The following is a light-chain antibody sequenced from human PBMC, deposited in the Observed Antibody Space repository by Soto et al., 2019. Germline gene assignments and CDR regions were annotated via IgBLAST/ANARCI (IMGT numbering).Light chain of an antibody. Sequence: DIQMTQSPSTLSASVGGRVTITCRASQSISSWLAWYQQKPGKAPKLLIYDASSLESGVPSRFSGSGSGTEFTLTISSLQPDDFATYYCQKYNSYSPRTFGQGTKVDIK. CDR2: DAS. V-gene: IGKV1-5*01. CDR1: QSISSW. J-gene: IGKJ1*01. CDR3: QKYNSYSPRT.